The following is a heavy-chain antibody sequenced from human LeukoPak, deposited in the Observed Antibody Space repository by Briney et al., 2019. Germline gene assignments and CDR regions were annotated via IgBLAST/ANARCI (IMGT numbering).Heavy chain of an antibody. D-gene: IGHD2-21*01. CDR3: ARGGIPDY. J-gene: IGHJ4*02. CDR1: GGSISRGSYF. Sequence: SETLSLTCTVSGGSISRGSYFWSWIRQPAGKGLEWIGRFYTSATPNYNPSLKSRVTIPVDTSRNQFSLKLSSVTAADTAVYYCARGGIPDYWGQGILVTVSS. V-gene: IGHV4-61*02. CDR2: FYTSATP.